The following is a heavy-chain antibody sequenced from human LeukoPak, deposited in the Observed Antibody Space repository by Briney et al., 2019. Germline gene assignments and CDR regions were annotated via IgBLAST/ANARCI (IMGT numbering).Heavy chain of an antibody. CDR1: GGSIGNYY. J-gene: IGHJ4*02. CDR2: IYYSGST. D-gene: IGHD3-22*01. CDR3: ARRAYYYDSSGYYYYYFDY. V-gene: IGHV4-59*08. Sequence: PSETLSLTCTVSGGSIGNYYWSWIRQPPGKELEWIAYIYYSGSTNYNPSLKSRVTISLDASKNQFSLKLSSVTAADTAVYYCARRAYYYDSSGYYYYYFDYWGQGTLVTVSS.